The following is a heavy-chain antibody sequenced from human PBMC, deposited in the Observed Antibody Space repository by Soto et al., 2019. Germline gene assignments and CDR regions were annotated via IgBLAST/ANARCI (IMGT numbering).Heavy chain of an antibody. CDR3: ARDLADSSGWYDY. CDR1: GGSFSGYY. V-gene: IGHV4-34*01. D-gene: IGHD6-19*01. J-gene: IGHJ4*02. CDR2: INHSGST. Sequence: SETLSLTCAVYGGSFSGYYWSWIRQPPGKGLEWIGEINHSGSTNYNPSLKSRVTISVDTSKNQFSLKLSSVTAADTAVYYCARDLADSSGWYDYWGQGTLVTVSS.